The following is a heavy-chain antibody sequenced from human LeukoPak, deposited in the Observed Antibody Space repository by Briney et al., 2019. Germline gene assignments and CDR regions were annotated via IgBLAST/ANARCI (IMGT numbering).Heavy chain of an antibody. Sequence: PSETLSLTCTVSGGSISNHFCSWIRQPAGKGLEWIGRVSTSGSTYYNPSLKSRVTMSADTSKNQFSLKLTSMTAADTAVYYCARVDIVMGGGRNWFDPWGQGTLVTVSS. J-gene: IGHJ5*02. CDR2: VSTSGST. CDR3: ARVDIVMGGGRNWFDP. V-gene: IGHV4-4*07. CDR1: GGSISNHF. D-gene: IGHD2-2*03.